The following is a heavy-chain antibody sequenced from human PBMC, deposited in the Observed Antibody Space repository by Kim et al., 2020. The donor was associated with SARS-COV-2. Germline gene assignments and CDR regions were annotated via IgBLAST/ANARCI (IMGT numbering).Heavy chain of an antibody. CDR2: IYYSGST. J-gene: IGHJ4*02. CDR1: GGSISSYY. Sequence: SETLSLTCTVSGGSISSYYWSWIRQPPGKGLEWIGYIYYSGSTNYNPSLKSRVTISVDTSKNQFSLKLSSVTAADTAVYYCASGDILTGYYPDYWGQGTLVTVSS. CDR3: ASGDILTGYYPDY. D-gene: IGHD3-9*01. V-gene: IGHV4-59*13.